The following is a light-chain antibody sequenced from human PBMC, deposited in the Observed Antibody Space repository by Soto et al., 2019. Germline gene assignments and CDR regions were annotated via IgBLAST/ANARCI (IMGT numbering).Light chain of an antibody. Sequence: QSALTQPASVSGSPGQSITISCTGTSSYVGGYKHVSWYQQHPDKAPKLIIYDVTNRPSGISNRFSGSKSGNTASLTISGLQAEDEADYYCSSYTSSSSYVLGTGTKVTVL. CDR1: SSYVGGYKH. J-gene: IGLJ1*01. V-gene: IGLV2-14*01. CDR2: DVT. CDR3: SSYTSSSSYV.